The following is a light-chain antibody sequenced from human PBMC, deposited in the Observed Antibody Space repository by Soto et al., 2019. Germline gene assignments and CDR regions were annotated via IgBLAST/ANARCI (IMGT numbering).Light chain of an antibody. CDR1: QRISISY. V-gene: IGKV3D-20*02. CDR3: QHRYNWLIT. J-gene: IGKJ5*01. CDR2: DAS. Sequence: EIVLTQSPGTLSVSPGEGATLSCRASQRISISYLAWYQQKPGQAPRLLIYDASNRATGIPARFSGSGSGTDFTLTISSLEPEDFAVYYCQHRYNWLITFGQGTRLENK.